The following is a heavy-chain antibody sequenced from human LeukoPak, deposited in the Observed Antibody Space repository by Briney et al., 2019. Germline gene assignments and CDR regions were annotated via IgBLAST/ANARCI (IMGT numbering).Heavy chain of an antibody. D-gene: IGHD6-25*01. Sequence: SETLSLTCTVSGGSINSYYWSWIRQPPWNKLDWIGYIFYSGSTNYNPSLKSRVTISIDTSQNPASLHVSSATAADTAVYYCPSGGSRQYFQHWGHGTLVTVSS. V-gene: IGHV4-59*01. CDR1: GGSINSYY. J-gene: IGHJ1*01. CDR3: PSGGSRQYFQH. CDR2: IFYSGST.